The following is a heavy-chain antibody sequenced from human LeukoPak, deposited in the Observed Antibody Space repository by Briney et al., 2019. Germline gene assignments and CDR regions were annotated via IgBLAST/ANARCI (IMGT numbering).Heavy chain of an antibody. CDR3: ARDILNCSGGSCYSRLDY. J-gene: IGHJ4*02. Sequence: SETLSLTCTVSGGSISSYYWSWIRQPPGKGLEWIGYIYYRGSTNYNPSLKSRVTISVDTSKNQFSLKLSSVTAADTAVYYCARDILNCSGGSCYSRLDYWGQGTLVTVSS. D-gene: IGHD2-15*01. V-gene: IGHV4-59*01. CDR1: GGSISSYY. CDR2: IYYRGST.